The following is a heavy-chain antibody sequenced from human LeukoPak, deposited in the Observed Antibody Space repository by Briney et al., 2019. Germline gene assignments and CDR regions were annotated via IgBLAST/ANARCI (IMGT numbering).Heavy chain of an antibody. V-gene: IGHV3-21*01. CDR3: ARDKYDFWNGYPNWFDP. CDR1: GFTFSSYS. J-gene: IGHJ5*02. Sequence: GGSLRLSCAASGFTFSSYSMNWVRQAPGKGLEWVSSISSSSSYIYYADSVKGRFTISRDNAKNSLYLQMNSLRAEDTAVYYCARDKYDFWNGYPNWFDPWGQGTLVTVSS. D-gene: IGHD3-3*01. CDR2: ISSSSSYI.